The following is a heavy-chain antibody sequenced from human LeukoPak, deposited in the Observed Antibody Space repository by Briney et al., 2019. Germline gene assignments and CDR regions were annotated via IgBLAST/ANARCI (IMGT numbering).Heavy chain of an antibody. D-gene: IGHD1-26*01. Sequence: GGSLRLSCAASGFTFSSYAMSWVRQAPGKGLEWVSAISGSGGSTSYADSVKGRFTISRDNSKNTLYLQMNSLRAEDTAVYYCARDLGLRGSYVFHYWGQGTLVTVSS. CDR1: GFTFSSYA. CDR3: ARDLGLRGSYVFHY. V-gene: IGHV3-23*01. J-gene: IGHJ4*02. CDR2: ISGSGGST.